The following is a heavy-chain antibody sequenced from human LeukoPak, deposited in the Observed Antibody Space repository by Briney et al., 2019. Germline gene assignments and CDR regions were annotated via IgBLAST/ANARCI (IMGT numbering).Heavy chain of an antibody. CDR1: GGSISSDY. CDR3: AKEGSSGLFDS. J-gene: IGHJ4*02. Sequence: SETLSLTCTVSGGSISSDYWSWIRQPPGKGLEWIGYIYYLGATNYNPSLESRVAISTDTSKTQFSLKVTSATAADTAVYYCAKEGSSGLFDSWGQGILVTVSS. D-gene: IGHD3-22*01. CDR2: IYYLGAT. V-gene: IGHV4-59*01.